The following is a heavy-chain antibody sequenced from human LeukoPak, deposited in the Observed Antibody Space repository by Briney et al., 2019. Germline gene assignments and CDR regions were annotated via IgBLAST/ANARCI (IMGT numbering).Heavy chain of an antibody. CDR3: TTQYYYDSSGYYYYYYYGMDA. Sequence: GGSLRLSCAASGFTFSNAWMNWVRQAPGKGLEWVGRIKSKTDGGTTDYAAPVKGRFTISRDDSKNTLYLQMNSLKTEDTTVYYCTTQYYYDSSGYYYYYYYGMDAWGQGTTVTVSS. D-gene: IGHD3-22*01. CDR1: GFTFSNAW. CDR2: IKSKTDGGTT. V-gene: IGHV3-15*07. J-gene: IGHJ6*02.